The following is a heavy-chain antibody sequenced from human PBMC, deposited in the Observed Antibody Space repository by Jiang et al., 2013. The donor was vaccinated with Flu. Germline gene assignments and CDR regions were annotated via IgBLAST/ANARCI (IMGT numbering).Heavy chain of an antibody. J-gene: IGHJ3*01. CDR1: ENTFTKYG. CDR3: ARAREYNPGWFGGDDSFDL. D-gene: IGHD3-10*01. Sequence: SGAEVKKLGASVKVSCKSSENTFTKYGIHWVRQAPGQSLEWMGWINAANGDTRYSQKFQDRVTITRDTAATTAHMQLSSLRSEDTALYFCARAREYNPGWFGGDDSFDLWDQGTMVTVSS. CDR2: INAANGDT. V-gene: IGHV1-3*01.